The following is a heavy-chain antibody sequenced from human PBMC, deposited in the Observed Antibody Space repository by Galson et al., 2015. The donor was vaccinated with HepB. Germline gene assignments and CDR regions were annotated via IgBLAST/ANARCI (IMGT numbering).Heavy chain of an antibody. CDR2: ISGSGGST. CDR1: GFTFSSYA. D-gene: IGHD4-17*01. Sequence: SLRLSCAASGFTFSSYAMSWVRQAPGKGLEWVSAISGSGGSTYYADSVKGRFTISRDNSKNTLYLQMNSLRAEDTAVYYCAKPRDGIQDYGDPSYYLDYWGQGTLVTVSS. V-gene: IGHV3-23*01. CDR3: AKPRDGIQDYGDPSYYLDY. J-gene: IGHJ4*02.